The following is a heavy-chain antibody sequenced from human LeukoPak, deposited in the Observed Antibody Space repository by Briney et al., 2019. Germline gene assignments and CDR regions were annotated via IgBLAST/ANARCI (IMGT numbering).Heavy chain of an antibody. J-gene: IGHJ4*02. CDR3: AAALGQDFWSGYNY. D-gene: IGHD3-3*01. CDR2: INHSGST. Sequence: LETLSLTCAVYGGSFSGYYWSWIRQPPGKGLEWIGEINHSGSTNYNPSLKSRVTISVDTSKNQFSLKLSSVTAADTAVYYCAAALGQDFWSGYNYWGQGTLVTVSS. V-gene: IGHV4-34*01. CDR1: GGSFSGYY.